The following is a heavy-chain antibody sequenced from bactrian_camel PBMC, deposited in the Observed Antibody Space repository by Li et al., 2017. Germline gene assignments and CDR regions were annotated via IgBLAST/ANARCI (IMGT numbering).Heavy chain of an antibody. J-gene: IGHJ3*01. CDR2: IDNDRSA. Sequence: HVQLVESGGASVQAGGSLTLSCAASGNIFNTHCVAWFREAPGKGREGVAVIDNDRSARYEDSVKGRFTISQDDAKNTLYLQMNSLKPEDTAMYYCAADPGHRL. V-gene: IGHV3S53*01. CDR1: GNIFNTHC.